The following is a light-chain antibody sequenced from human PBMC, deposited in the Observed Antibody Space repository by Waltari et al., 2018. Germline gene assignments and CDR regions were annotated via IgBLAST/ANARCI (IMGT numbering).Light chain of an antibody. V-gene: IGKV1-5*01. J-gene: IGKJ1*01. CDR1: QSISSW. CDR3: QQYNSYRT. CDR2: DAS. Sequence: DIQMTQSPSTLSASVGDRVTIPCRASQSISSWLAWYQQKTGKAPQLLIYDASSLESGVPSRFSGSGSGTEFTLTISSLQPDDFATYYCQQYNSYRTFGQGTKVEIK.